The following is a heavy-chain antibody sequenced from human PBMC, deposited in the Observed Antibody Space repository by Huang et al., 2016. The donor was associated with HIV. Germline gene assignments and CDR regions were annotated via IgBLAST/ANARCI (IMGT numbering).Heavy chain of an antibody. J-gene: IGHJ1*01. CDR1: GYTFTNYA. CDR3: ARERYYYDRSGYYTPVEYFHH. Sequence: QVQLVQSGAEVKKPGASVKVSCKASGYTFTNYAINWVRQAPGQSLEWMGWIRGYNGKTNYAQKVQGRVTMTKDTSTSTAYMELRSLISDDTAVYYCARERYYYDRSGYYTPVEYFHHWGQGTLVTVSS. D-gene: IGHD3-22*01. V-gene: IGHV1-18*01. CDR2: IRGYNGKT.